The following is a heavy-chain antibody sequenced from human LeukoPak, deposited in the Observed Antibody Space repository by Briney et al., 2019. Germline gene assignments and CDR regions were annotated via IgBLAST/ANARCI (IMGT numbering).Heavy chain of an antibody. D-gene: IGHD6-19*01. CDR2: IGAGGTFT. V-gene: IGHV3-23*01. CDR3: AKPISGGLAVTADWFHP. Sequence: GGSLRPSCTASGFTFSSYAMNWVRQAPGKGLEWVSGIGAGGTFTYYAASVRGRFTISRDNSKNTLYLQLNTLRADDTATYYCAKPISGGLAVTADWFHPWGQGTLVVVSS. CDR1: GFTFSSYA. J-gene: IGHJ5*01.